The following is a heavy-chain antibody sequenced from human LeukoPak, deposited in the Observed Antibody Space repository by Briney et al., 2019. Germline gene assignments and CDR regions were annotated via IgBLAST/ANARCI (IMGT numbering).Heavy chain of an antibody. CDR1: GFSFSSYA. V-gene: IGHV3-30-3*01. CDR2: ISYDVSNK. Sequence: GRSLTLSCAASGFSFSSYALHWFRQAPGKGLEGVAVISYDVSNKYYAESVKGRFTISRDNSKNTLYLQMSSLGAEDTAVYYCGRGGYSYGSVKDFDYWGQGTLVTVSS. J-gene: IGHJ4*02. D-gene: IGHD5-18*01. CDR3: GRGGYSYGSVKDFDY.